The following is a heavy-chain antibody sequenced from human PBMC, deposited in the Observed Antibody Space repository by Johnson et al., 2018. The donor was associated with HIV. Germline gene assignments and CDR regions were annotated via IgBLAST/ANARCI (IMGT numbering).Heavy chain of an antibody. CDR3: AKGRLVGATTYDAFDI. V-gene: IGHV3-30*02. Sequence: QVQLVESGGGVVQPGGSLRLSCAASGFTFSSYGMHWVRQAPGKGLEWVAFIRYDGSNKYYADSVKGRFTMSRDNSKNTLYLQMNSLRAEDTAVYYCAKGRLVGATTYDAFDIWGQGTMVTVSS. J-gene: IGHJ3*02. CDR1: GFTFSSYG. CDR2: IRYDGSNK. D-gene: IGHD1-26*01.